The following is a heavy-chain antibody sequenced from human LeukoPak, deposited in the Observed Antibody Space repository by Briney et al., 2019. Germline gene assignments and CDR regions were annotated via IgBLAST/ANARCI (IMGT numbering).Heavy chain of an antibody. Sequence: SETLSFTCTVSGGSVRGYYWNWIGRPAGKGLEWIGHIYSSGRTNYNPSLKSRVTMSVDTSKNQFSLKLTSVTAADTAVYYCARHEDFWSGYFDYWGQGSLVIVSS. D-gene: IGHD3-3*01. CDR1: GGSVRGYY. CDR3: ARHEDFWSGYFDY. J-gene: IGHJ4*02. V-gene: IGHV4-4*07. CDR2: IYSSGRT.